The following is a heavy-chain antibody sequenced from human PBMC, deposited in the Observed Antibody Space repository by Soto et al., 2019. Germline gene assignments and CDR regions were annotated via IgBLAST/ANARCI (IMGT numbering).Heavy chain of an antibody. V-gene: IGHV3-23*01. Sequence: EVQPLESGGGLVQPGGSLRLSCAASGFTFSSYAMSWVRQAPGKGLEWVSTINTSGDSTYYADSVKGRFTISRDNSWNTLYLQMNSLRAEDTAVYYCAKDRRTGPYYFDSSGYYTFDYWGQGTLVTVSS. D-gene: IGHD3-22*01. CDR2: INTSGDST. CDR3: AKDRRTGPYYFDSSGYYTFDY. CDR1: GFTFSSYA. J-gene: IGHJ4*02.